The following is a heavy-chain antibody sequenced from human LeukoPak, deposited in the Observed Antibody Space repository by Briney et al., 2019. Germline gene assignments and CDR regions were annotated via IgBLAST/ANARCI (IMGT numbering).Heavy chain of an antibody. Sequence: PGGSLRLSCAASGFTFSSYAMHWVRQAPGKGLEWVAVISYDGSNKYYADSVKGRFTISRDNSKNTLYLQMNSLRAEDTAVYYCARDQTTVTTLDYWGQGTLVTVSS. CDR3: ARDQTTVTTLDY. D-gene: IGHD4-17*01. CDR1: GFTFSSYA. V-gene: IGHV3-30-3*01. J-gene: IGHJ4*02. CDR2: ISYDGSNK.